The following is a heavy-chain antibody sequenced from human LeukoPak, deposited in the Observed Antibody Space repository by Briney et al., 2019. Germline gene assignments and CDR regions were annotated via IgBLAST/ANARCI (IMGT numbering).Heavy chain of an antibody. J-gene: IGHJ4*02. D-gene: IGHD3-10*01. CDR1: GFTFSSYA. CDR2: ISGSGGST. CDR3: AKTTYLTYYYGSGSYYYFDY. Sequence: GGSLRLSCAASGFTFSSYAMSWVRQAPGKGLEWVSAISGSGGSTYYADSVKGRFTISRDNSKNTLYLQMNSLRAEDTAVYYCAKTTYLTYYYGSGSYYYFDYWGQGTLVTVSS. V-gene: IGHV3-23*01.